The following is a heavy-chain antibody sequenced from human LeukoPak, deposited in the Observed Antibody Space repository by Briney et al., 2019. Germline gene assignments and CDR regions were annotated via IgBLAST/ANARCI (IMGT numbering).Heavy chain of an antibody. Sequence: PSETLSLTCTVSGGSISSSSYYWGWIRQPPGKGLEWIGSIYYSGSTYYNPSLKSRVTISVDTSKNQFSLKVSSVTAADTAVYYCARWHYGSTSFDYWGQGTPVTVSS. CDR2: IYYSGST. D-gene: IGHD3-10*01. CDR1: GGSISSSSYY. V-gene: IGHV4-39*07. CDR3: ARWHYGSTSFDY. J-gene: IGHJ4*02.